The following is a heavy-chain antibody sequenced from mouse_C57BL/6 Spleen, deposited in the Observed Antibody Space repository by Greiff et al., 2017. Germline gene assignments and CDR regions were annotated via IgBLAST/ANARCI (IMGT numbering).Heavy chain of an antibody. Sequence: QVQLQQSGAELVRPGASVKLSCKASGYTFTDYYINWVKQRPGQGLEWIARIYPGSGNTYYNEKFKGKATLTAEKSSSTAYMQLSSLTSEDSAVYFCAGPYFDYWGQGTTLTVSS. CDR3: AGPYFDY. CDR2: IYPGSGNT. CDR1: GYTFTDYY. J-gene: IGHJ2*01. V-gene: IGHV1-76*01.